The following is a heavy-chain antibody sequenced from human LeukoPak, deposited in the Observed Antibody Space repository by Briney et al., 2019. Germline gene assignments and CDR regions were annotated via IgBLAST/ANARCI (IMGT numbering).Heavy chain of an antibody. J-gene: IGHJ4*02. Sequence: KPSGTPSLTCTVSGGSISSSSYYFGWIRQSPREGLGWVGSGYHSGTTYYNPSLESRVSIFIDTSKNQFSLKLSSVTAADTAVYYCARGSRDGYNTFDYWGQGTLVTVSS. CDR3: ARGSRDGYNTFDY. CDR1: GGSISSSSYY. V-gene: IGHV4-39*01. CDR2: GYHSGTT. D-gene: IGHD5-24*01.